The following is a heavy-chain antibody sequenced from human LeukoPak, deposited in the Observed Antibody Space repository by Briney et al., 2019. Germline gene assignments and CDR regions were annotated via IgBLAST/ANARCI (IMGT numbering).Heavy chain of an antibody. D-gene: IGHD1-26*01. CDR2: IYYSGST. V-gene: IGHV4-39*07. CDR3: ASYIVGDNIEHY. J-gene: IGHJ4*02. Sequence: SETLSPTCTVSGGSISSSSYYWGWIRQPPGKGLEWIGSIYYSGSTYYNPSLKSRVTISADTSKKQFSLRLRSVTAADTAVYSCASYIVGDNIEHYWGQGTLVTVSS. CDR1: GGSISSSSYY.